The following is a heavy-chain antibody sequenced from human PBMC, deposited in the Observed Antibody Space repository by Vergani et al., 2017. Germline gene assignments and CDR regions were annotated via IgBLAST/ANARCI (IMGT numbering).Heavy chain of an antibody. Sequence: LEESGGGSVKPGGSLRLSCAASGFKFSDHYMSWIRQAPGKGLEWVSHISPGASTVSYTDSVTGRFTVSRDNDNNSLTLDMTTLRVEDTAVYYWAKNPGISTTRPYYAMDVWGQGTTVTVSS. CDR2: ISPGASTV. J-gene: IGHJ6*02. CDR1: GFKFSDHY. CDR3: AKNPGISTTRPYYAMDV. D-gene: IGHD1-14*01. V-gene: IGHV3-11*04.